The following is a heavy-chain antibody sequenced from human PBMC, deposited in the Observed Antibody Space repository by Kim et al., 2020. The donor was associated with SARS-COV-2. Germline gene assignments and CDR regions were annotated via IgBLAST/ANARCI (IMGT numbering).Heavy chain of an antibody. D-gene: IGHD2-2*01. CDR2: IIPIFGTA. J-gene: IGHJ6*02. Sequence: SVKVSCKASGGTFSSYAISWVRQAPGQGLEWMGGIIPIFGTANYAQKFQGRVTITADESTSTAYMELSSLRSEDTAVYYCARDPYQLLSPYYYYYGMDVWGQWTTVTVSS. CDR3: ARDPYQLLSPYYYYYGMDV. CDR1: GGTFSSYA. V-gene: IGHV1-69*13.